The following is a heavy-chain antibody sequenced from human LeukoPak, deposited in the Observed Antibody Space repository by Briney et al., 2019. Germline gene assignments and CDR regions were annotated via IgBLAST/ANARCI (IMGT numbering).Heavy chain of an antibody. CDR3: AKDRFSELFDY. V-gene: IGHV3-30*18. Sequence: GGSLRLSCAASGFTFSSYGMHWVRQAPGKGLEWVAVISYDGSNKYYADSVKGRFTISRDNSKNTLYLQMNSLRAEDTAVYYCAKDRFSELFDYWGQGTLVTVSS. D-gene: IGHD3-3*01. CDR1: GFTFSSYG. CDR2: ISYDGSNK. J-gene: IGHJ4*02.